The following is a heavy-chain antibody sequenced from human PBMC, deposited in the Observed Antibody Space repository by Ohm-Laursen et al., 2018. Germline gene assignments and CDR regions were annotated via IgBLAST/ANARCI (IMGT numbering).Heavy chain of an antibody. V-gene: IGHV3-33*06. D-gene: IGHD1-26*01. CDR1: GFTFSSYG. CDR2: IWYDGSNK. Sequence: SLRLSCAASGFTFSSYGMHWVRQAPGKGLEWVAVIWYDGSNKYYADSVKGRFTIPRDNFKNTLYLQMNGLRPEDTAVYYCAKDRSGTYRVSDYWGQGTLVTVSS. J-gene: IGHJ4*02. CDR3: AKDRSGTYRVSDY.